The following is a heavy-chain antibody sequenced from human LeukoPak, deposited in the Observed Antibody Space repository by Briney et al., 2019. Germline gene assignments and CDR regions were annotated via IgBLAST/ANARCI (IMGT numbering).Heavy chain of an antibody. CDR3: AKVSGGGTTDFDY. J-gene: IGHJ4*02. D-gene: IGHD3-16*01. Sequence: GGSLRLSCAASGFTFSSYGMHWDRQAPGKGLEWVAVISYDGSNKYYADSVKGRFTISRDNSKNTLYLQMNSLRAEDTAVYYCAKVSGGGTTDFDYWGQGTLVTVSS. V-gene: IGHV3-30*18. CDR1: GFTFSSYG. CDR2: ISYDGSNK.